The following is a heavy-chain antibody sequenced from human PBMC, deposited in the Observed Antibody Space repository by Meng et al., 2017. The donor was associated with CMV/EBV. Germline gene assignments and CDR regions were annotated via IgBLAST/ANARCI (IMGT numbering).Heavy chain of an antibody. CDR1: GFTFSNYW. CDR2: ISSDGSRS. D-gene: IGHD6-13*01. Sequence: LSCAASGFTFSNYWMHWVRQGPGEGLAWVSTISSDGSRSSYADSVKGRFTISRDNAKNMVHLQMNSLRAEDTAMYYCARDAGAGFHYWGQGTLVTVSS. CDR3: ARDAGAGFHY. J-gene: IGHJ4*02. V-gene: IGHV3-74*01.